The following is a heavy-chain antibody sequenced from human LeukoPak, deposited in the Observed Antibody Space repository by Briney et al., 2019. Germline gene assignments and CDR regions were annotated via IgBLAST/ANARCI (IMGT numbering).Heavy chain of an antibody. CDR3: ARGTTGTRGAFDI. J-gene: IGHJ3*02. D-gene: IGHD1-1*01. CDR2: IYHSGST. CDR1: GGSISSYY. Sequence: SETLSLTCTVSGGSISSYYWSWVRQPPGKGLEWIGEIYHSGSTNYNPSLKSRVTISVDKSKNQFSLKLSSVTAADTALYYCARGTTGTRGAFDIWGQGTMVTVFS. V-gene: IGHV4-4*02.